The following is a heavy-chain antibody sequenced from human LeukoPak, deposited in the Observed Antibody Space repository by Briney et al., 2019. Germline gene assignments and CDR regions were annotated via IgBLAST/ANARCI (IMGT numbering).Heavy chain of an antibody. J-gene: IGHJ4*02. CDR2: ISSSSSTI. D-gene: IGHD3-3*01. CDR1: GFTFSSYS. CDR3: ARDFDYDFWSGYSVTPSMGYFDY. V-gene: IGHV3-48*01. Sequence: GGSLRLSCAASGFTFSSYSMNWVRQAPGKGLEWVSYISSSSSTIYYADSVKGRFTISRDNAKNSLYLQINSLRAEDTAVYYCARDFDYDFWSGYSVTPSMGYFDYWGQGTLVTVSS.